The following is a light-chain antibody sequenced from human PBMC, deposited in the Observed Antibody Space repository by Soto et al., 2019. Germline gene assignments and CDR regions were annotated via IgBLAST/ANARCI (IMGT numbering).Light chain of an antibody. CDR3: QQLNSYPLT. CDR2: AAS. J-gene: IGKJ4*01. Sequence: IQLTQSPSFLSASVGDRVTITCRASQGISSYLAWYQQKPGKAPKLLIYAASTLQSGVPSRFSGSGSGTEFTLTISSLQPEDFATYYCQQLNSYPLTFGGGTKLDIK. V-gene: IGKV1-9*01. CDR1: QGISSY.